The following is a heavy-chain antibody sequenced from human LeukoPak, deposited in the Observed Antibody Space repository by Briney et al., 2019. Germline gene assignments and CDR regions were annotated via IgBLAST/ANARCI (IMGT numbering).Heavy chain of an antibody. Sequence: SETLSLTCAVYSGSFSGYYWSWIRQPPGKGLEWIGEINHSGSTNYNPSLKSRVTISVDTSKNQFSLKLSSVTAADTAVYYCARGTVLRWSGYYNPWGQGTLVTVSS. CDR3: ARGTVLRWSGYYNP. CDR2: INHSGST. D-gene: IGHD3-3*01. CDR1: SGSFSGYY. J-gene: IGHJ5*02. V-gene: IGHV4-34*01.